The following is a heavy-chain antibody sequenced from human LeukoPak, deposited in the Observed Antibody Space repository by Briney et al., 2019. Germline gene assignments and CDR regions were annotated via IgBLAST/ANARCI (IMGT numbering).Heavy chain of an antibody. D-gene: IGHD3-10*01. Sequence: ASVKVSCKASGYTFTGYYMHWVRQAPGQGLEWMGWSNPNSGGTNYAQKFQGRVTMTRDTSISTAYMELSRLRSDDTAVYYCARDRITMVRGGVNNWFDPWGQGTLVTVSS. J-gene: IGHJ5*02. V-gene: IGHV1-2*02. CDR2: SNPNSGGT. CDR3: ARDRITMVRGGVNNWFDP. CDR1: GYTFTGYY.